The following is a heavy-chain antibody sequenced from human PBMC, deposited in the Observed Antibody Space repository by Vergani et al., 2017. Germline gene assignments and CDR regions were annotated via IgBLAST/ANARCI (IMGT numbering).Heavy chain of an antibody. CDR2: IKQGGSEK. D-gene: IGHD1-1*01. CDR1: GFTFSSYW. CDR3: ATMMRATGTAAYGMDV. V-gene: IGHV3-7*01. J-gene: IGHJ6*02. Sequence: EVQLVESGGGLVQPGGSLRLSCAASGFTFSSYWMSWVRQAPGKGLEWVANIKQGGSEKYYVDTVKGRFTISRDNAKNSLYLQMNSLRAEDTAVYYCATMMRATGTAAYGMDVWGQGTMVTVSS.